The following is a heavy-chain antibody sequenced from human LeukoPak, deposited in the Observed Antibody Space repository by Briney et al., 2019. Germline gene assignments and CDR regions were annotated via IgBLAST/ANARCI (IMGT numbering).Heavy chain of an antibody. Sequence: ASVKVSCKASGGTFTSYGISWVRQAPGQGLEWMGWISAYNGNTNYAQKLQGRVTMTTDTSTSTAYMELRSLRSDDTAVYYCARHGGFGTFILRVNYYDSSGSDAFDIWGQGTMVTVSS. V-gene: IGHV1-18*01. CDR1: GGTFTSYG. CDR2: ISAYNGNT. CDR3: ARHGGFGTFILRVNYYDSSGSDAFDI. D-gene: IGHD3-22*01. J-gene: IGHJ3*02.